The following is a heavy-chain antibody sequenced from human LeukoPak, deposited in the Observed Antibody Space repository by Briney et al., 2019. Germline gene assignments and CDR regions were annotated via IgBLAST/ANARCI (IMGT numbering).Heavy chain of an antibody. CDR1: GFIFTDYW. CDR3: ARGGYSGSYYRFD. V-gene: IGHV3-74*01. D-gene: IGHD1-26*01. J-gene: IGHJ4*02. Sequence: GGSLRLSCVSSGFIFTDYWMHWVRHVPGKGPVWVGRIDKEGSAAFYAESVKGRFTISRDNVKSTVYLQMNSLTAEDTAVYHCARGGYSGSYYRFDWGQGTLVTVSS. CDR2: IDKEGSAA.